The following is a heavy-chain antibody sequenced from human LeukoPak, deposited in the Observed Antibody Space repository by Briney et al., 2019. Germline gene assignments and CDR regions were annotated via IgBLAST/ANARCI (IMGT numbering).Heavy chain of an antibody. CDR1: GYTFTSYG. V-gene: IGHV1-18*01. CDR2: ISAYNGNT. Sequence: ASVKVSCKASGYTFTSYGISWVRQAPGQGLEWMGWISAYNGNTNYAQKLQGRVTMTTDTSTSTAYMELRSLRSDDTAVYYCARDRVAVAGTWDFDYWGQGTLVTVSS. D-gene: IGHD6-19*01. J-gene: IGHJ4*02. CDR3: ARDRVAVAGTWDFDY.